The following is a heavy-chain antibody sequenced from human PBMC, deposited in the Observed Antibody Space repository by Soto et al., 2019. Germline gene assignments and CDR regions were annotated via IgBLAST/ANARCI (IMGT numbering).Heavy chain of an antibody. J-gene: IGHJ4*02. CDR3: TTTYPNDDSRVVAY. D-gene: IGHD1-1*01. Sequence: EVQLVESGGGLVQPGRSLRLSCAASGFTFDDYAMHWVRQPPGKGLEWVSGITWNSGSKDYADYVKGRFTISRDNNKNSLYLQMNSLRGEDTALYYCTTTYPNDDSRVVAYWGQGTLVTVSS. CDR2: ITWNSGSK. CDR1: GFTFDDYA. V-gene: IGHV3-9*01.